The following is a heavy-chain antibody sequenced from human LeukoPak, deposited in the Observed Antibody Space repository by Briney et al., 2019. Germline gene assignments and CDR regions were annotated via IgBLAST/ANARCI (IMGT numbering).Heavy chain of an antibody. V-gene: IGHV3-30*04. J-gene: IGHJ4*02. Sequence: GGSLRLSCAASGFTFSSYAMHWVRQAPGKGLEWVAVISYDGSNKYYADSVKGRFTISRDNSKNTLYLQMASLRAEDTAIYYCAKDRGYTGYDSGGIEFWGQGTLVTVSS. D-gene: IGHD5-12*01. CDR1: GFTFSSYA. CDR3: AKDRGYTGYDSGGIEF. CDR2: ISYDGSNK.